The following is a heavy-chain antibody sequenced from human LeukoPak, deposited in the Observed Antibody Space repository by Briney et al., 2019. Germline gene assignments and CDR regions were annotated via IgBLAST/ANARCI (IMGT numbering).Heavy chain of an antibody. J-gene: IGHJ4*02. V-gene: IGHV3-30*12. CDR1: GFTFSHFG. Sequence: TCLRLSCEASGFTFSHFGMHWVSQAPGKGLEWVAVILTDVTNTSYGDSVKGRFTIATDNFKKAVSLQMHSLRAEDKAVYYCAKDAQRGFDYSNSLEHWGQGSLVIVSS. CDR3: AKDAQRGFDYSNSLEH. D-gene: IGHD4-11*01. CDR2: ILTDVTNT.